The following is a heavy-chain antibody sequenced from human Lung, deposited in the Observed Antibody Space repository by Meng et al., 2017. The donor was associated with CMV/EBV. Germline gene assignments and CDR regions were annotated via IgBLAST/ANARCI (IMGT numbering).Heavy chain of an antibody. J-gene: IGHJ6*02. CDR1: GFTFSSYW. V-gene: IGHV3-7*01. Sequence: GEXXKISCAASGFTFSSYWMSWVRQAPGKGLEWVANIKQDGSEKYYVDSVKGRFTISRDNSKNTLYLQMDSLRAEDTAVYYCAKDMTTTYYYYGMDVWGQGXTVTVSS. CDR2: IKQDGSEK. CDR3: AKDMTTTYYYYGMDV. D-gene: IGHD4-11*01.